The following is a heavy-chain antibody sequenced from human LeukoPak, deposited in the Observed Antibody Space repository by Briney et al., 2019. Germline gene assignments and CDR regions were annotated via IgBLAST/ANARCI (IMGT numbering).Heavy chain of an antibody. CDR2: ISSSSSYI. D-gene: IGHD2-2*03. Sequence: GGSLRLSCAASGFTFSSYAMSWVRQAPGKGLEWVSSISSSSSYIYYADSVKGRFTISRDNAKNSLYLQMNSLRAEDTAVYYCARDFGYCSSTSCPNFDYWGQGTLVTLSS. V-gene: IGHV3-21*01. J-gene: IGHJ4*02. CDR3: ARDFGYCSSTSCPNFDY. CDR1: GFTFSSYA.